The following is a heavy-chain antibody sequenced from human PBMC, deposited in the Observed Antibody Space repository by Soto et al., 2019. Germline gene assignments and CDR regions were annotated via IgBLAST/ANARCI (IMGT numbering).Heavy chain of an antibody. J-gene: IGHJ4*02. V-gene: IGHV4-4*02. D-gene: IGHD2-8*01. CDR3: ARIVYDNRLNDMYFDF. Sequence: SETLSLTWAVSGVSISSGNWWTWVRQPPQRGLEYIGQIFHDGTANYYPSFERRVAISVDTSKNQFSLKLTSVTAAEKAIYFCARIVYDNRLNDMYFDFWGQGALVTVSS. CDR1: GVSISSGNW. CDR2: IFHDGTA.